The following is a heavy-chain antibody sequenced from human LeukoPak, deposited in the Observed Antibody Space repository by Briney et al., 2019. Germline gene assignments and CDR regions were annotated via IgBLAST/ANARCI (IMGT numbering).Heavy chain of an antibody. D-gene: IGHD6-6*01. V-gene: IGHV3-7*01. CDR3: AREAARGYYMDV. CDR1: GFTFSSYW. J-gene: IGHJ6*03. Sequence: GGSLRLSCAASGFTFSSYWMSWVRQAPGKGLEWVANIKQDGSEKYYVDSVKGRFTLSRDNAKNSLYLQMNSRRAEDTAVYYCAREAARGYYMDVWGKGTTVTVSS. CDR2: IKQDGSEK.